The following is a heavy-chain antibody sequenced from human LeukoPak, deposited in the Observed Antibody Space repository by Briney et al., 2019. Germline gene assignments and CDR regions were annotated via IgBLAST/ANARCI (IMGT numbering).Heavy chain of an antibody. CDR1: GFTFSDYY. CDR3: AREGYSGYALDY. J-gene: IGHJ4*02. V-gene: IGHV3-7*01. CDR2: IKQDGSEK. Sequence: PGGSLRLSCAASGFTFSDYYMSWIRQAPGKGLEWVANIKQDGSEKYYVDSVKGRFTISRDNAKNSLYLQMNSLRAEDTAVYYCAREGYSGYALDYWGQGTLVTVSS. D-gene: IGHD5-12*01.